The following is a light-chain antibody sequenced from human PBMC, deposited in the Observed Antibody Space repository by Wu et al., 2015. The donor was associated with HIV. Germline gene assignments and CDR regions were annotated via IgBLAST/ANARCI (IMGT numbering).Light chain of an antibody. CDR2: AAS. Sequence: DIQMTQSPSSLSTSVGDRVTITCRASQNIDTYLNWYQQKPGKAPQVLIYAASILQSGVPSRFSGSGSGTDFTLSISSLQPEDFATYFCQQSYSTPTWTFGQGTKVEIK. CDR1: QNIDTY. V-gene: IGKV1-39*01. J-gene: IGKJ1*01. CDR3: QQSYSTPTWT.